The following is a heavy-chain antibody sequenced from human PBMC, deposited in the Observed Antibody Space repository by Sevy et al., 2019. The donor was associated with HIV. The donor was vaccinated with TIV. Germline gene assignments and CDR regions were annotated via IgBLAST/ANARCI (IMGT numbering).Heavy chain of an antibody. J-gene: IGHJ6*02. Sequence: SETLSLTCTVSGGSISSYYWSWIRQPAGKGLEWIGRIYTGGSTNYNPSLKSRVTMSVDTSKNQFSLKLSSVTAADTAVYYCTGWELLPRYYYYYYGMDVWGQGTTVTVSS. CDR2: IYTGGST. D-gene: IGHD1-26*01. CDR1: GGSISSYY. V-gene: IGHV4-4*07. CDR3: TGWELLPRYYYYYYGMDV.